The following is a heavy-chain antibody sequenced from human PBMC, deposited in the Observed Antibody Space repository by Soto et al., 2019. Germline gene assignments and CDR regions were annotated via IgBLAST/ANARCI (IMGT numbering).Heavy chain of an antibody. J-gene: IGHJ6*02. CDR2: IMPTLDSA. Sequence: QVQLVQSGAEVKTPGSSVKVSCKASGGTLSDYAISWVRQAPGQGLEWMGGIMPTLDSANYAQNFQRRLTISAAESTSTANLKLSSLRSDDTAVYYCAVAAVREIMAQESSGMALWGQGTTVIVSS. CDR3: AVAAVREIMAQESSGMAL. V-gene: IGHV1-69*01. D-gene: IGHD6-19*01. CDR1: GGTLSDYA.